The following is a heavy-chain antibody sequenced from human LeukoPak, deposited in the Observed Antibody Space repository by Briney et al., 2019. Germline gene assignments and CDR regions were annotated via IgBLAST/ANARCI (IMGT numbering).Heavy chain of an antibody. CDR2: INHSGST. CDR3: ARVRIPLMVYAMGGPFDY. V-gene: IGHV4-34*01. D-gene: IGHD2-8*01. J-gene: IGHJ4*02. Sequence: SDTLSLTCAVYGGACSGYYWSCIRQPPGKGLEWIGEINHSGSTNYNPSLKVRVTISVDTSKDQFSLKLSSVTAADTAVYYCARVRIPLMVYAMGGPFDYWGQGTLVTVSS. CDR1: GGACSGYY.